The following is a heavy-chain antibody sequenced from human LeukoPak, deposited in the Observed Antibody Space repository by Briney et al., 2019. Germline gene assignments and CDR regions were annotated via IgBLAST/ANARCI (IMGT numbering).Heavy chain of an antibody. J-gene: IGHJ4*02. CDR1: GGSISNYY. V-gene: IGHV4-59*08. CDR3: ARRRPEGSYPLDS. CDR2: IYSIGST. Sequence: SEILSLTCTVSGGSISNYYWSWLRQPPGKGLEWIGHIYSIGSTTYSPSLKSRVIMSADTSKNQFSLKVTSVTAADTAVYYCARRRPEGSYPLDSWGQGALVTVSS.